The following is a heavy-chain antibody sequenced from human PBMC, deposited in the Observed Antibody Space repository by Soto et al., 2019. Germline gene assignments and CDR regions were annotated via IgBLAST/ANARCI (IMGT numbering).Heavy chain of an antibody. J-gene: IGHJ6*02. Sequence: ASVKVSCKASGYTFTSNAMHWVRQAPGQRLEWMGWINAGNGNTKYSQKLQGRVTITRDTSASTAYMELSSLRSEDTAVYYCATSRGELYYYFGMDVWGQGTTVTSP. D-gene: IGHD3-10*01. CDR2: INAGNGNT. CDR3: ATSRGELYYYFGMDV. CDR1: GYTFTSNA. V-gene: IGHV1-3*01.